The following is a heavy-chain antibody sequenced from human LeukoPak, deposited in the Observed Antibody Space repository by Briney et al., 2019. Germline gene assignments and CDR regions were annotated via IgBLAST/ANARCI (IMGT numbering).Heavy chain of an antibody. CDR3: ARSSYHLRYSSGWYY. V-gene: IGHV1-69*01. J-gene: IGHJ4*02. D-gene: IGHD6-19*01. Sequence: GSSVKVSCKASGGTFSSYAISWVRQAPGQGLEWMGGIIPLPGTANYAQKFQGRVTITADDSTSTAYMELSSLRSEDTAVYYCARSSYHLRYSSGWYYWGQGTLVTVSS. CDR2: IIPLPGTA. CDR1: GGTFSSYA.